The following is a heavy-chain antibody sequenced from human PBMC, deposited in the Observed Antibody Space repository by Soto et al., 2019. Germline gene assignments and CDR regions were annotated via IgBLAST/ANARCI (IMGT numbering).Heavy chain of an antibody. CDR1: GFTFSSYA. Sequence: QVQLVESGGGVVQPGRSLRLSCAASGFTFSSYAMHWVRQAPGKGLEWVAVISYDGSNKYYADSVKGRFTISRDNSKNTLYLQMNSLRAEDTAVYYCARDSNYDFWSGYSVGGAGYWGQGPLVTVSS. V-gene: IGHV3-30-3*01. J-gene: IGHJ4*02. CDR2: ISYDGSNK. CDR3: ARDSNYDFWSGYSVGGAGY. D-gene: IGHD3-3*01.